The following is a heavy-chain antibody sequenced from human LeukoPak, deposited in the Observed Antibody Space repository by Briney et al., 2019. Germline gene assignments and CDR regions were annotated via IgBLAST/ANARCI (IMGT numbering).Heavy chain of an antibody. CDR1: GYTFTIYY. CDR3: ARKKGAEGLDY. D-gene: IGHD3-16*01. CDR2: LNPSSGST. J-gene: IGHJ4*02. Sequence: ASVTVSCKASGYTFTIYYIHWVRQAPGQGLEWMGILNPSSGSTSYAQNFQGRVAMTRDTSTSTVHLELSSLRSEDTAVYYCARKKGAEGLDYWGQGTLVTVSS. V-gene: IGHV1-46*01.